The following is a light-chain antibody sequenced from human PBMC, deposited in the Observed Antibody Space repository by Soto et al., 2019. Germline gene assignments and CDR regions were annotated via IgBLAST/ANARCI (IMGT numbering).Light chain of an antibody. Sequence: LTQPAYVSGSPEQSITISCTGTSSDVGSYNYVSWYQQHPGKAPKLMIYEVTNRPSGVSNRFSAFKSGNTASLTISGLQAEDEADYYCCSYTSSTTYVFGTGTKVTVL. CDR3: CSYTSSTTYV. CDR2: EVT. J-gene: IGLJ1*01. V-gene: IGLV2-14*01. CDR1: SSDVGSYNY.